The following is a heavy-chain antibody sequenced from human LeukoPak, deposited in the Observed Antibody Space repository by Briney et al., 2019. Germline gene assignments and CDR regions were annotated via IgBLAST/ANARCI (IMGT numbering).Heavy chain of an antibody. D-gene: IGHD2-2*02. V-gene: IGHV3-66*01. Sequence: GGSLRLSCAASGFTFSSYAMSRVRQAPGKGLEWVSVIYSGGSTYYADSVKGRFTISRDNSKNTLYLQMNSLRAEDTAVYYCACSIVVVPAAIEGASGYYYGMDVWGQGTTVTVSS. CDR3: ACSIVVVPAAIEGASGYYYGMDV. CDR1: GFTFSSYA. CDR2: IYSGGST. J-gene: IGHJ6*02.